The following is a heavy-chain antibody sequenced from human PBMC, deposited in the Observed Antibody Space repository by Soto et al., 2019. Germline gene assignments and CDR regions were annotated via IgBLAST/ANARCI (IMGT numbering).Heavy chain of an antibody. CDR3: ARALSIAARDAFDI. CDR1: GFTFSSYS. J-gene: IGHJ3*02. V-gene: IGHV3-21*01. CDR2: ISSISSYI. D-gene: IGHD6-6*01. Sequence: GGSLRLSCAASGFTFSSYSMNWVRQAPGKGLEWVSSISSISSYIDYADSVKGRFTISRDNAKNSLYLQMNSLRAEATDVYYCARALSIAARDAFDIWGQGTMVTVSS.